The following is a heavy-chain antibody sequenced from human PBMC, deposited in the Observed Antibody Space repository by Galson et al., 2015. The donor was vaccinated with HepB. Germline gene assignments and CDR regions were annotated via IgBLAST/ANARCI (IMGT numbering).Heavy chain of an antibody. Sequence: SLRLSCAVSGLTFSNYGMSWVRQVPGKGLEWVSSISASGTYTFYADSVAGRFTISRDNSQNTVNLQMNSLRAEDTAVYYCANGCSITSCDNYFFHMDVWGKGTTVTVSS. CDR3: ANGCSITSCDNYFFHMDV. CDR2: ISASGTYT. V-gene: IGHV3-23*01. J-gene: IGHJ6*03. D-gene: IGHD2-2*01. CDR1: GLTFSNYG.